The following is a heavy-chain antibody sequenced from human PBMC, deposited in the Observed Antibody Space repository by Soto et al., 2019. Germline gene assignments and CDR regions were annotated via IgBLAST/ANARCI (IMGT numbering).Heavy chain of an antibody. CDR2: IIPIFGTA. V-gene: IGHV1-69*01. Sequence: QVQLVQSGAEVKKPGSSVKVSCKASGGTFSSYAISWVRQAPGQGLEWMGGIIPIFGTANYAQKFQGRVTIIADESTSTAYRELRSLRSEDTAVYYCARATNKTMIVVAPFDPWGQGTLVTVSS. CDR3: ARATNKTMIVVAPFDP. D-gene: IGHD3-22*01. J-gene: IGHJ5*02. CDR1: GGTFSSYA.